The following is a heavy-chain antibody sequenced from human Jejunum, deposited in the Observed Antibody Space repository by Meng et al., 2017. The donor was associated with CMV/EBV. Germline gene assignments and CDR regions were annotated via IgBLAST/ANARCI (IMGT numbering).Heavy chain of an antibody. CDR2: ISTYTGHT. J-gene: IGHJ4*02. CDR3: AKFPLYTSGHYLSDY. Sequence: TNYASGGVRQAPGQGLEWLGWISTYTGHTEYEESLQGRATMTTDKSTNTANLDLRTLTSDDTAVYFCAKFPLYTSGHYLSDYWGQGTLVTVSS. V-gene: IGHV1-18*01. CDR1: TNYA. D-gene: IGHD6-19*01.